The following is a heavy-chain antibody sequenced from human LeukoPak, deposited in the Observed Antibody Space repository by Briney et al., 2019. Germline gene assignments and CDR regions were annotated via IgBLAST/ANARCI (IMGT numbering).Heavy chain of an antibody. J-gene: IGHJ3*02. CDR1: GGSISSGGYY. CDR2: IYYSGST. D-gene: IGHD3-10*01. V-gene: IGHV4-31*03. CDR3: AMELAGGDAFDI. Sequence: SQTLSLTCTVSGGSISSGGYYWSWIRQHPGKGLEWIGYIYYSGSTYYNPSLKSRVTISVDTSKNQFSLKLSSVTAADSAMYYCAMELAGGDAFDIWGQGTMVTVSS.